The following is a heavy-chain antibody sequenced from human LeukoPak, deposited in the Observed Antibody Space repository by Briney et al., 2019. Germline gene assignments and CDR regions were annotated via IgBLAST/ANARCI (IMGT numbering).Heavy chain of an antibody. D-gene: IGHD2-15*01. J-gene: IGHJ5*02. Sequence: ASVKVSCKASGYTFTSYGINWVRQAPGQGLEWMGWISAYNGNANYAQKLQGRVTMTTDTSTSTAYMELRSLRSDDTAVYYCAKDPCSGGSCYGSWFDPWGQGTLVTVSS. V-gene: IGHV1-18*01. CDR1: GYTFTSYG. CDR3: AKDPCSGGSCYGSWFDP. CDR2: ISAYNGNA.